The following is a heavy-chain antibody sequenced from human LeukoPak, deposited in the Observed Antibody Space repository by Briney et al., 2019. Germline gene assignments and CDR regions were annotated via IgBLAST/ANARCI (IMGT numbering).Heavy chain of an antibody. CDR1: GFTFSSYA. D-gene: IGHD4-17*01. Sequence: GGSLRLSCAASGFTFSSYAMSWVRQAPGKGLEWVSAISGSGGSTYYADSVKGRFTISRDNSKNTLYVQMNSLRDEDTAVYYCAVDYGDRNYAFDFWGQGTMVTVSS. J-gene: IGHJ3*01. CDR2: ISGSGGST. CDR3: AVDYGDRNYAFDF. V-gene: IGHV3-23*01.